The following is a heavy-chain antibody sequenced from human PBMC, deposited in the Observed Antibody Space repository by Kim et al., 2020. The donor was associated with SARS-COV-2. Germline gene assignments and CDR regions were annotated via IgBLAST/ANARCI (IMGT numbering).Heavy chain of an antibody. CDR3: ARGASSYRAEYFQH. Sequence: AQKLQGRGTMTTDTSTSTAYMELRSLRSDDTAVYYCARGASSYRAEYFQHWGQGTLVTVSS. V-gene: IGHV1-18*01. J-gene: IGHJ1*01. D-gene: IGHD6-13*01.